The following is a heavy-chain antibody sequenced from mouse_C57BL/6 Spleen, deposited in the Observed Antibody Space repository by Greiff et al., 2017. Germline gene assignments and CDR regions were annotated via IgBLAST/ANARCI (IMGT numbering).Heavy chain of an antibody. CDR2: INPSSGYT. CDR1: GYTFTSYT. J-gene: IGHJ2*01. CDR3: ASNYYGSLMDY. Sequence: VQVVESGAELARPGASVKMSCKASGYTFTSYTMHWVKQRPGQGLEWIGYINPSSGYTKYNQKFKDKATLTADKSSSTAYMQLSSLTSEDSAVYYCASNYYGSLMDYWGQGTTLTVSS. D-gene: IGHD1-1*01. V-gene: IGHV1-4*01.